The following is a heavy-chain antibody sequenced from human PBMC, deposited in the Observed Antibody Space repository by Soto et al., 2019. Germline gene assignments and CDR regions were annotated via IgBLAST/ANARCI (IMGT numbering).Heavy chain of an antibody. Sequence: QVQLVQSGAEVKKPGASVKVSCKASGYSFTDYYMHWVRQAPGQGPEWLGWINPSTGVTHFAQKFQGWVTMTRDTSISTAYMELSRLTSDDTAVYYCVRSPGDFRYGMDVCGQGTTVTVSS. CDR1: GYSFTDYY. V-gene: IGHV1-2*04. J-gene: IGHJ6*02. CDR3: VRSPGDFRYGMDV. D-gene: IGHD2-21*02. CDR2: INPSTGVT.